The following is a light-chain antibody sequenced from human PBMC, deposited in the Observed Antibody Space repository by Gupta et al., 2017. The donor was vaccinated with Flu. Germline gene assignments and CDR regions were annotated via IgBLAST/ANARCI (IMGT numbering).Light chain of an antibody. Sequence: EVVMTQSPVNLSVSPGESENLPGRASQNIRSNLALYQHKTDVPASFSGSGSGTDFTLTISSLQSEDFAIYYCQQDTHWPRTFGRGTRLEIK. CDR3: QQDTHWPRT. V-gene: IGKV3-15*01. J-gene: IGKJ2*01. CDR1: QNIRSN.